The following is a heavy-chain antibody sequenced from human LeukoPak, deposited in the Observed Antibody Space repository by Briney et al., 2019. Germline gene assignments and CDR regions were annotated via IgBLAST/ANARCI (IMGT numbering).Heavy chain of an antibody. CDR3: ARALSWTTESYYYMDV. Sequence: ASVKVSCKASGYTFTIYDMNWVRQATGQGLEWLGWMNPNSGNTGYAQNFQGRVTMTMNTSITTAYMELSSLRSEDTAVYYGARALSWTTESYYYMDVWGKGTTVTVSS. CDR2: MNPNSGNT. V-gene: IGHV1-8*01. CDR1: GYTFTIYD. J-gene: IGHJ6*03. D-gene: IGHD3/OR15-3a*01.